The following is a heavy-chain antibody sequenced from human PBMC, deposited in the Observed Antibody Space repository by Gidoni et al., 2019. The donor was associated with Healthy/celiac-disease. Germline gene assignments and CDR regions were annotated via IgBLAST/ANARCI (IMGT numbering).Heavy chain of an antibody. CDR1: GFTFGDYA. D-gene: IGHD6-13*01. J-gene: IGHJ4*02. V-gene: IGHV3-49*05. Sequence: EVQLEESGGGLVNPVRSLRLSCTASGFTFGDYAMSWFRQAPGKGLGWVGCLRGKSDVVPTQYSASVKGRFTLSTDESKSIAHLQMNRLQTEDTVVYYCTRDQSWADPGGYWGQGTLVTVSS. CDR3: TRDQSWADPGGY. CDR2: LRGKSDVVPT.